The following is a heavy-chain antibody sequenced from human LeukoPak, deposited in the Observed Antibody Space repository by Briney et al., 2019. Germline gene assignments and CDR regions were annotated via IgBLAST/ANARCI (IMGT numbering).Heavy chain of an antibody. V-gene: IGHV3-11*01. Sequence: GRSLRLSCAASGFTFSDYYMSWIRQAPGKGLEWVSYISSSGSTIYYADSVKGRFTISRDNAKNSLYLQMNSLRAEDTAVYYCARGYDFWSGYGGAVGMDVWGQGTTVTVSS. J-gene: IGHJ6*02. CDR1: GFTFSDYY. CDR3: ARGYDFWSGYGGAVGMDV. CDR2: ISSSGSTI. D-gene: IGHD3-3*01.